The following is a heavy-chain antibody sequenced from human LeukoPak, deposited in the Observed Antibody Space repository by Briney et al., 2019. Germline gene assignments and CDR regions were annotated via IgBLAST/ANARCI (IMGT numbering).Heavy chain of an antibody. D-gene: IGHD2-15*01. Sequence: GGSLRPSCAASGFTFSSYAMSWVRQAPGKGLEWVSAISGSGGSTYYADSVKGRFTISRDNSKNTLYLQMNSLRAEDTAVYYCAKDLRGVVAATSFDYWGQGTLVTVSS. CDR1: GFTFSSYA. CDR2: ISGSGGST. V-gene: IGHV3-23*01. J-gene: IGHJ4*02. CDR3: AKDLRGVVAATSFDY.